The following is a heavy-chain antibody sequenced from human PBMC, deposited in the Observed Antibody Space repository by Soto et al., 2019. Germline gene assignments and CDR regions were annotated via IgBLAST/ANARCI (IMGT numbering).Heavy chain of an antibody. CDR3: AREHQYCGRDCLGWFDP. J-gene: IGHJ5*02. CDR2: INPNSGGT. Sequence: ASVKVSCKASGYTFTGYYMHWVLQAPGQGLEWMGWINPNSGGTNYAQKFQGRVTMTRDTSISTAYMELSRLRSDDPAVYYCAREHQYCGRDCLGWFDPWGQGTLVTVS. CDR1: GYTFTGYY. V-gene: IGHV1-2*02. D-gene: IGHD2-21*02.